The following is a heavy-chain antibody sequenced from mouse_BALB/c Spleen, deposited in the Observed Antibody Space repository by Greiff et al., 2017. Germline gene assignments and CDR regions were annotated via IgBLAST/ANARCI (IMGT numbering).Heavy chain of an antibody. Sequence: EVQVVESGGGLVQPGGSRKLSCAASGFTFSSFGMHWVRQAPEKGLEWVAYISSGSSTIYYADTVKGRFTISRDNPKNTLFLQMTSLRSEDTAMYYCARWTGSAMDYWGQGTSVTVSS. CDR3: ARWTGSAMDY. V-gene: IGHV5-17*02. D-gene: IGHD4-1*01. CDR1: GFTFSSFG. J-gene: IGHJ4*01. CDR2: ISSGSSTI.